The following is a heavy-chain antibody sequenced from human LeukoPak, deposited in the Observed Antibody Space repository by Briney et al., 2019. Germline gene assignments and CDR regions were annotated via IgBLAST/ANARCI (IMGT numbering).Heavy chain of an antibody. J-gene: IGHJ4*02. Sequence: GGSLRLSCAASGFTFSSYAMHWVRQAPGKGLEWVAVISYDGSNKYYADSVKGRFTISRDNSKNTLYLQMNSLRAEDTAVYYCARDWPTSYFDYWGQGTLVTVSS. CDR1: GFTFSSYA. CDR3: ARDWPTSYFDY. CDR2: ISYDGSNK. D-gene: IGHD2-2*01. V-gene: IGHV3-30*14.